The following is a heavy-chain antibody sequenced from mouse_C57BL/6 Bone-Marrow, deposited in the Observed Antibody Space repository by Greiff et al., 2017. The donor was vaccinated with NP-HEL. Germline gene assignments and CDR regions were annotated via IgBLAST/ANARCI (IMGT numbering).Heavy chain of an antibody. Sequence: EVQGVESGGGLVQPGGSLKLSCAASGFTFSDYYMYWVRQTPEKRLEWVAYISNGGGSTYYPDTVKGRFTISRDNAKNTLYLQMSRLKSEDTAMYYCARRFDVWGTGTTVTVSS. V-gene: IGHV5-12*01. J-gene: IGHJ1*03. CDR1: GFTFSDYY. CDR3: ARRFDV. CDR2: ISNGGGST.